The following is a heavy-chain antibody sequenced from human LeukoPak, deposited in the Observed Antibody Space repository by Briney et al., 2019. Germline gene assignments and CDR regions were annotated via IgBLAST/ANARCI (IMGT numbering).Heavy chain of an antibody. J-gene: IGHJ3*02. CDR2: IYYSGST. CDR1: GGSISSYY. V-gene: IGHV4-59*01. CDR3: ARLDYYYDSSGYYYGSSGAFDI. Sequence: SETLSLTCTVSGGSISSYYWSWIRQPPGKGLEWIGYIYYSGSTNYNPSLKSRVTISVDTSKNQFSLKLSSVTAADTAVYYCARLDYYYDSSGYYYGSSGAFDIWGQGTMVTVSS. D-gene: IGHD3-22*01.